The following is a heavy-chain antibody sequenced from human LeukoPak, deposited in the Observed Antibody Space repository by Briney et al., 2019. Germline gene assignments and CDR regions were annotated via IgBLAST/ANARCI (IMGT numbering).Heavy chain of an antibody. J-gene: IGHJ4*02. V-gene: IGHV3-23*01. D-gene: IGHD5-18*01. CDR3: AKPVGSYGGESEENSFDY. CDR1: GFTFSSYA. CDR2: ISGSGGST. Sequence: GGSLRLSCAASGFTFSSYAMSWVRQAPGKGLEWVSAISGSGGSTYYADSVKGRFTISRDNSKNTLYLQMNSLRAEDTAVYYCAKPVGSYGGESEENSFDYWGQGTLVTVSS.